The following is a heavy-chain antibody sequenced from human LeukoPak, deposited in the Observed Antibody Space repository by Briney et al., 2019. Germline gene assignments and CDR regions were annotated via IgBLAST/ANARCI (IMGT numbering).Heavy chain of an antibody. CDR2: ISSSSSYI. CDR1: GFTFSSYS. CDR3: ARGPLAAAGDY. D-gene: IGHD6-13*01. J-gene: IGHJ4*02. V-gene: IGHV3-21*01. Sequence: GGSLRLSCAASGFTFSSYSMNWVRQAPGRGLEWVSSISSSSSYIYYADSVKGRFTISRDNAKNSLYLQMNSLRAEDTAMYYCARGPLAAAGDYWGQGTLVTVSS.